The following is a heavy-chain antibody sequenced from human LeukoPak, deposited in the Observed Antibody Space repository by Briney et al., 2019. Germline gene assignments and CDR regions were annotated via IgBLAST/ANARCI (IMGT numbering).Heavy chain of an antibody. Sequence: SSVKVSCKASGYTFTAYYIHWVRQAPGRGLEWMGRINPDSGGTNYAQKFQGRVTMTRDTSISTAYMELSSLRSDDTAVYYCARKGAHDYWGQGTLVTVSS. CDR3: ARKGAHDY. J-gene: IGHJ4*02. V-gene: IGHV1-2*06. CDR2: INPDSGGT. D-gene: IGHD3-16*01. CDR1: GYTFTAYY.